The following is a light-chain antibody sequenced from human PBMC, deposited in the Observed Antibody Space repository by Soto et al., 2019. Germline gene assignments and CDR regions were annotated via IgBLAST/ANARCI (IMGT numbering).Light chain of an antibody. J-gene: IGKJ4*01. CDR3: QQSYITPFT. Sequence: DIQMTQSPSSLSASVGDRVTITCRTSQTISSYLNWFQQRPGKAPTLLIYDASSLQSGVPSRFSGSGSGTDFTGTISSLQPEDFGTYYCQQSYITPFTFGGGTTVEIK. CDR1: QTISSY. CDR2: DAS. V-gene: IGKV1-39*01.